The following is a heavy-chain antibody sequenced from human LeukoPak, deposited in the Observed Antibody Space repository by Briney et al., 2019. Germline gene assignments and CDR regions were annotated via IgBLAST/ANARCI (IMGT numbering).Heavy chain of an antibody. CDR3: ARAQKKPRITMVRGVISRYYYYMDV. Sequence: ASVKVSCKASGYTFTSYDINWVRQATGQGLEWMGWMNPNSGNTGYAQKFQGRVTMTRNTSISTAYMELSSLRSEDTAVYYCARAQKKPRITMVRGVISRYYYYMDVWGKGTTVTISS. D-gene: IGHD3-10*01. CDR1: GYTFTSYD. J-gene: IGHJ6*03. V-gene: IGHV1-8*01. CDR2: MNPNSGNT.